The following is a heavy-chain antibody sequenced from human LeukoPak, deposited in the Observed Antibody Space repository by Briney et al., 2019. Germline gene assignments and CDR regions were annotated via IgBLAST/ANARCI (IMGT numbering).Heavy chain of an antibody. CDR3: ARGVLRYFDWLWSGDWFDP. V-gene: IGHV1-2*02. Sequence: ASVKVSCKASGYTFTGYYMHWVRQAPGQGLEWMGWINPYSGGTNYAQKFQGRVTMTRDTSISTAYMELSRLRSDDTAVSYCARGVLRYFDWLWSGDWFDPWGQGTLVTVSS. CDR1: GYTFTGYY. CDR2: INPYSGGT. J-gene: IGHJ5*02. D-gene: IGHD3-9*01.